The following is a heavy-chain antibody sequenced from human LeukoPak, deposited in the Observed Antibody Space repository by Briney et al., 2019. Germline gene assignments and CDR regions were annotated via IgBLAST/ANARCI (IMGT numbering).Heavy chain of an antibody. D-gene: IGHD4-11*01. J-gene: IGHJ6*03. CDR1: VFTVSSNS. CDR2: IYSGGNT. CDR3: ARDAESPGAIMTTYHYYMDV. Sequence: GGSLRLACTVSVFTVSSNSMGWVRQAPAKGLEWVSFIYSGGNTHYSDSVKGRFTISRDNSKNTLYLQMNSLRVDDTAIYYCARDAESPGAIMTTYHYYMDVWGRGTTVTISS. V-gene: IGHV3-53*01.